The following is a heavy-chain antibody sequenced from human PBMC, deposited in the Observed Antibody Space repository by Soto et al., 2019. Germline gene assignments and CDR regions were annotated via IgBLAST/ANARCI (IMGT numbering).Heavy chain of an antibody. CDR1: GNPVSSNY. CDR3: ARDGPYYYASRMDV. V-gene: IGHV3-53*04. J-gene: IGHJ6*02. Sequence: EVQLVESGGGLVQPGGSLRLSCAASGNPVSSNYMTWVRQAPGKGLEWVSVLHSGGDTYYANSVKGRFTISRHDSTNTLFLQMNSLTPEDTAVYYCARDGPYYYASRMDVWGQGTTVTVSS. D-gene: IGHD3-10*01. CDR2: LHSGGDT.